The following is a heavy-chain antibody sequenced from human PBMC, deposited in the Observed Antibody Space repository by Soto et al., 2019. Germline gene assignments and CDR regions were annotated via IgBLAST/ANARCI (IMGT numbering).Heavy chain of an antibody. CDR1: GGSISSYY. CDR2: IYTSGST. Sequence: SETLSLTCTVSGGSISSYYWSWIRQPAGKGLEWIGRIYTSGSTNYNPSLKSRVTMSVDTSKNQFSLKLSSVTAADTAVYYCARDGVAAATQILYYYYGMDVWGQGTTVTVSS. J-gene: IGHJ6*02. D-gene: IGHD6-13*01. V-gene: IGHV4-4*07. CDR3: ARDGVAAATQILYYYYGMDV.